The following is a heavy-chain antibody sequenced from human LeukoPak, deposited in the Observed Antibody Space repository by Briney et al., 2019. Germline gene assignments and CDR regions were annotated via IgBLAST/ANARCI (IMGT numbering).Heavy chain of an antibody. D-gene: IGHD3-10*01. CDR1: GFTSSSYA. V-gene: IGHV3-23*01. CDR3: AKDPAGSGNPYYFDY. J-gene: IGHJ4*02. CDR2: ISGSGGST. Sequence: GGSLRLSCAASGFTSSSYAMSWVRQAPGKGLEWVSAISGSGGSTYYADSVKGRFTISRDNSKNTLYLQMNSLRAEDTAVYYCAKDPAGSGNPYYFDYWGQGTLVTVSS.